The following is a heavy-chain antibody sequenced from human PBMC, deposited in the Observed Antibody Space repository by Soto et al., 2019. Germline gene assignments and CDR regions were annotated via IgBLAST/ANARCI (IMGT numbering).Heavy chain of an antibody. J-gene: IGHJ4*02. Sequence: QVQLVQSGAEVKKPGASVKVSCKASGYTFSNYLLHWVRQAPGQGLEWMGWINAGNGHTKYSQKFQGRVTFTRDTSATTAYIELSSLRSEDTAVYYCAAPCYGSGSYYWGQGTLVTVSS. CDR2: INAGNGHT. CDR3: AAPCYGSGSYY. V-gene: IGHV1-3*01. D-gene: IGHD3-10*01. CDR1: GYTFSNYL.